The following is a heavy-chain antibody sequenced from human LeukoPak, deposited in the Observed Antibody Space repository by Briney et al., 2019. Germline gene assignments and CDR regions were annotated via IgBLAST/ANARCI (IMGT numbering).Heavy chain of an antibody. D-gene: IGHD3-22*01. CDR3: SRGGGSDSSPRINAFDI. CDR2: IYHSGST. J-gene: IGHJ3*02. Sequence: SGTLSLTCAVSGGSISSSNWWSWVRQPPGKGLEWIGEIYHSGSTNYNPSLKSRVTISVDTSKNQFSLRLSSVTAADTAVYYCSRGGGSDSSPRINAFDIWGQGTMLTVSS. CDR1: GGSISSSNW. V-gene: IGHV4-4*02.